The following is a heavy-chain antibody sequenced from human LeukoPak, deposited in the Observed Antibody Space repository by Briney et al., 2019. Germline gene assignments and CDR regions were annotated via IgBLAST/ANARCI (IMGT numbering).Heavy chain of an antibody. Sequence: GGSLRLSCAASGFTFSTYWMSWVRQAPGKGREGVANIKQDGSTKYYVDSVKGRFTISRDNAKNSLYLQMNSLTDEDTAVYYCASSHDSSGNDWGQGTLVTVSS. CDR3: ASSHDSSGND. J-gene: IGHJ4*02. CDR1: GFTFSTYW. CDR2: IKQDGSTK. D-gene: IGHD3-22*01. V-gene: IGHV3-7*01.